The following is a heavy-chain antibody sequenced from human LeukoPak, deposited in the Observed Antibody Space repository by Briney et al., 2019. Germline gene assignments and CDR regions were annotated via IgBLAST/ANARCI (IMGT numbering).Heavy chain of an antibody. Sequence: PSETLSLTCTVSGGSISSGSYYWSWIRQPAGKGLEWIGRIYTSGSTNYNPSLKSRVTISVDTSKNQFSLKLSSVTAADTAVYYCARDPLSPLGDSDYDFWSGYFKPYYMDVWGKGTTVTVSS. CDR3: ARDPLSPLGDSDYDFWSGYFKPYYMDV. CDR2: IYTSGST. CDR1: GGSISSGSYY. V-gene: IGHV4-61*02. D-gene: IGHD3-3*01. J-gene: IGHJ6*03.